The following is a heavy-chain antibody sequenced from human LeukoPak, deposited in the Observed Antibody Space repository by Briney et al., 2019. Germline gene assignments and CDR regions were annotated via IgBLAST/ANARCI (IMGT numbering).Heavy chain of an antibody. D-gene: IGHD3-3*01. Sequence: GGSLRLSCAASGFTFSSYTMNWVRQPPGKGLEWVSAISGSGGSTYYADSVKGRFTISRDNSKNTLYLQMNSLKTEDTAVYYCTKYDFWSGNDAYNYHYMGVWGKGTTVTVSS. V-gene: IGHV3-23*01. J-gene: IGHJ6*03. CDR2: ISGSGGST. CDR3: TKYDFWSGNDAYNYHYMGV. CDR1: GFTFSSYT.